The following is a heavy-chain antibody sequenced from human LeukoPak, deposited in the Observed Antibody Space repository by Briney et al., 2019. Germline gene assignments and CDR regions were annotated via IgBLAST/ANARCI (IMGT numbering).Heavy chain of an antibody. J-gene: IGHJ4*02. CDR3: ARGNSGYFYDDFDY. V-gene: IGHV3-30-3*01. D-gene: IGHD3-22*01. Sequence: PGGSLRLSCAASGFTFSSYAMHWVRQAPGKGLEWVAVISYDGSNKYYADSVKGRFTISRDNSKNTLYLQMNSLRAEDTAVYYCARGNSGYFYDDFDYWGQGTLVTVSS. CDR1: GFTFSSYA. CDR2: ISYDGSNK.